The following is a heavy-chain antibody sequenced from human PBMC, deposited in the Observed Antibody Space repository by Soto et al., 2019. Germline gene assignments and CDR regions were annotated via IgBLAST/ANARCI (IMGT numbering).Heavy chain of an antibody. CDR1: GFTFITYG. CDR3: ANVNPAVAL. CDR2: ITYDGSEQ. J-gene: IGHJ4*02. Sequence: QVQLVESGGGVVQPGRSLRLSCVASGFTFITYGMHWVRQAPGKGLEWVAIITYDGSEQHDADSVKGRFTISRDNSRNTLYLQMNRLTIDDTAVYYCANVNPAVALWGQGTLGTVSS. V-gene: IGHV3-30*18.